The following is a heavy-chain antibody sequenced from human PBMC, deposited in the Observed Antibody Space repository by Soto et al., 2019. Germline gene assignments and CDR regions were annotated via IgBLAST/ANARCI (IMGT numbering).Heavy chain of an antibody. CDR3: ARRYGDCFDY. D-gene: IGHD4-17*01. Sequence: QVQLQESGPGLVKPSETLSLTCTVSGGSISSYYWSWIRQPPGKGLEWIGYIYYSGSTNYNPSLXTRAATXXDTSKNQFSLKLSSVTAADTAVYYCARRYGDCFDYWGQGTLVTVSS. CDR1: GGSISSYY. CDR2: IYYSGST. J-gene: IGHJ4*02. V-gene: IGHV4-59*08.